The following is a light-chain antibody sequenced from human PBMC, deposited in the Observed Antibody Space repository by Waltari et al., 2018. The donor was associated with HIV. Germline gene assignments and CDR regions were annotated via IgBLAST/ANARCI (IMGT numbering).Light chain of an antibody. V-gene: IGKV3-11*01. CDR3: QQRSNWLSLS. CDR2: GAS. CDR1: QSVSTY. J-gene: IGKJ4*01. Sequence: EIVLTQSPATLSLSQGQRATLSCRASQSVSTYLAWYQQRPGQAPRLLIYGASNRATGIPVMFSGSGSGTDFTLTISSLEPEDFAVYYCQQRSNWLSLSFGGGTKVEIK.